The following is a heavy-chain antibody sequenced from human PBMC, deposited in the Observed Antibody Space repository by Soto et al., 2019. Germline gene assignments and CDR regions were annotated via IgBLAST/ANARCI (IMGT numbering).Heavy chain of an antibody. Sequence: PGESLKISCKGSGYSFTSYWTGWVRQMPGKGLEWMGIIYPGDSDTRYSPSFQGQVTISADKSISTAYLQWSSLKASDTAMYYCARLMGMPPPKYGSGSRGVGMDVWGQGTTVTVSS. D-gene: IGHD3-10*01. V-gene: IGHV5-51*01. CDR1: GYSFTSYW. CDR3: ARLMGMPPPKYGSGSRGVGMDV. J-gene: IGHJ6*02. CDR2: IYPGDSDT.